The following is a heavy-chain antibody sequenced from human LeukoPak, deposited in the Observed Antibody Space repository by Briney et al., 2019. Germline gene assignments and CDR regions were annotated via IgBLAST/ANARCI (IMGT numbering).Heavy chain of an antibody. D-gene: IGHD2-21*01. CDR1: GYTFTSYA. Sequence: SVKVSCKASGYTFTSYAISWVRQAPGQGLEWMGGIIPIFGTANYAQKFQGRVTITADESTSTAYMELSSLRSEDTAVYYCAKGSGWLLPQYFDFWGQGTLVTVSS. CDR2: IIPIFGTA. CDR3: AKGSGWLLPQYFDF. J-gene: IGHJ4*02. V-gene: IGHV1-69*13.